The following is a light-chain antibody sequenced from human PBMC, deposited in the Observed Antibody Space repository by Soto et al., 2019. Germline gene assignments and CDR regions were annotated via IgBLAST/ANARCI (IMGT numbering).Light chain of an antibody. Sequence: DIALKKSVCQPSLSPGERATLSCRASQSVTTNYLVWYQQNPGQAASLLSDGASGRATGVPDRFSGTGSGRDFTLTNSRPGPEDCAVLQCQQYRNSPITFGQGTR. CDR2: GAS. J-gene: IGKJ5*01. CDR1: QSVTTNY. CDR3: QQYRNSPIT. V-gene: IGKV3-20*01.